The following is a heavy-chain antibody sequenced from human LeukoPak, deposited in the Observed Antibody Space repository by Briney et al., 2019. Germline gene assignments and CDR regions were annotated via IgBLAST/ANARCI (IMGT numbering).Heavy chain of an antibody. V-gene: IGHV1-69*02. CDR2: IIPILGIA. CDR1: GGTFSSYT. D-gene: IGHD6-13*01. J-gene: IGHJ4*02. CDR3: ARALTQQPGFFDY. Sequence: ASVKVSCKASGGTFSSYTISWVRQAPGQGLEGLGRIIPILGIANYAQKLQARVTITADKSTSTAYMELSSLRSEDTAVYYCARALTQQPGFFDYWGQGTLVTVSS.